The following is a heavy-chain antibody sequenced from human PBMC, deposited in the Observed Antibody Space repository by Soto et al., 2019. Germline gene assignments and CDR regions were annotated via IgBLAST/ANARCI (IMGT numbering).Heavy chain of an antibody. V-gene: IGHV3-30*04. CDR3: AGRSGSSDY. J-gene: IGHJ4*02. CDR1: GFTFSNYT. D-gene: IGHD3-10*01. CDR2: ISYDEIDK. Sequence: LRLSCAASGFTFSNYTMHWVRQAPGKGLEWVALISYDEIDKYFADAVKGRFTISRDNSKNTLYLQMDSLRAEDTAVYYCAGRSGSSDYWGRGILVTVSS.